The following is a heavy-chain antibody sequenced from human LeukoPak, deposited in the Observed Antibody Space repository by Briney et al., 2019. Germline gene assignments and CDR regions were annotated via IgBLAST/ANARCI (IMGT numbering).Heavy chain of an antibody. CDR1: GGTFSSYA. D-gene: IGHD5-24*01. V-gene: IGHV1-69*01. CDR2: IIPIFGTA. CDR3: AKGPKLGDGFHCDY. J-gene: IGHJ4*02. Sequence: GSSVKVSCKASGGTFSSYAISWVRQAPGQGLEWMGGIIPIFGTANYAQKFQGRVTITADESTSTAYMELSSLRSEDTAVYYCAKGPKLGDGFHCDYWGQGTLVTVSS.